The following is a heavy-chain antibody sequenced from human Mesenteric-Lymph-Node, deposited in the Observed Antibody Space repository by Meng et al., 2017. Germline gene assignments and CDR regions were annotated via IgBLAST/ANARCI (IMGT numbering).Heavy chain of an antibody. CDR1: GYSFTSYD. CDR3: ARFATPDIVATTRYFDY. D-gene: IGHD5-12*01. J-gene: IGHJ4*02. CDR2: INPNSGGT. Sequence: ASVKVSCKASGYSFTSYDINWVRQATGQGLEWMGRINPNSGGTNYAQKFQGRVTMTRDTSISTAYMELSRLRSDDTSVYYCARFATPDIVATTRYFDYWGQGTLVTVSS. V-gene: IGHV1-2*06.